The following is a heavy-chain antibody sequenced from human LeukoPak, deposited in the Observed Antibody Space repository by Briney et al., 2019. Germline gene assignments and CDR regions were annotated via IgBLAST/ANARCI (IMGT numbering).Heavy chain of an antibody. Sequence: SETLSLTCTVSGGSISPHYWTWIRQTPGKGLEWIGYIFHSGLTNYNSALRSRVTLSVDTARNQLSLKLTSVTAADTAVYYCTREVSTVTFDYWGQGTPVTVSS. CDR3: TREVSTVTFDY. J-gene: IGHJ4*02. CDR1: GGSISPHY. CDR2: IFHSGLT. D-gene: IGHD4-17*01. V-gene: IGHV4-59*11.